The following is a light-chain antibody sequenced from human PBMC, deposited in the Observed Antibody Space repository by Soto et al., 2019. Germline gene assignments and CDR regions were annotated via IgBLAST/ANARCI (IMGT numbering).Light chain of an antibody. J-gene: IGLJ1*01. CDR2: EVS. CDR3: SSYSSSNTLAD. Sequence: QYVLTQPASVSGSPGQSITISCTGTSSDVGGYNYVSWYQQLPGKAPKLLIYEVSNRPSGVSNRFSGSKSGNTASLTISGLQAEDEADYYCSSYSSSNTLADFGSGTKVAVL. V-gene: IGLV2-14*01. CDR1: SSDVGGYNY.